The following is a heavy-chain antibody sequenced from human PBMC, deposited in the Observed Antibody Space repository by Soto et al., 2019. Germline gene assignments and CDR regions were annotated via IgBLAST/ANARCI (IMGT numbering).Heavy chain of an antibody. V-gene: IGHV6-1*01. CDR3: ARRGYSYGYGGYYFDY. CDR2: TYFRSKWYN. CDR1: GDIVSSNTAS. Sequence: SQALSLTFAISGDIVSSNTASWNWIRQSPSRCLEWLGRTYFRSKWYNDYAVSVKSRIIINPDTSNNQFSLKLSSVTAADTAVYYCARRGYSYGYGGYYFDYWGQGTLVTVSS. D-gene: IGHD5-18*01. J-gene: IGHJ4*02.